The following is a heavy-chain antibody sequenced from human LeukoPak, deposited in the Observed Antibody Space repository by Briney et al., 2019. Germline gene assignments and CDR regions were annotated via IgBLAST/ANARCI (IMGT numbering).Heavy chain of an antibody. CDR2: IKQDGSEK. V-gene: IGHV3-7*01. Sequence: GGSLRLSCAASGFSFSSYWMSWVGQAPGKGLEWVANIKQDGSEKYCVDSAKGRFTISRDNAKNSLYLQMNSLRAEDTAVYYCATDLGSSRPNFWGQGTLVTVS. CDR3: ATDLGSSRPNF. CDR1: GFSFSSYW. D-gene: IGHD6-13*01. J-gene: IGHJ4*02.